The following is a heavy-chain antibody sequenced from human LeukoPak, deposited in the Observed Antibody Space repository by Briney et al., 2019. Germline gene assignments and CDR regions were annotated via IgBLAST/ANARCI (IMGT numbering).Heavy chain of an antibody. CDR1: GFTFSGSW. V-gene: IGHV3-7*01. D-gene: IGHD3-22*01. Sequence: PGGSLRLSCAASGFTFSGSWMSWVRQAPGKGLDWVANIKYDGSEIYYMDSVKGRFTISRGNTKNSLYLQMNSVRVEDTAMYYCTRVDRSGFSVTWGQGTLVTVSS. CDR3: TRVDRSGFSVT. CDR2: IKYDGSEI. J-gene: IGHJ4*02.